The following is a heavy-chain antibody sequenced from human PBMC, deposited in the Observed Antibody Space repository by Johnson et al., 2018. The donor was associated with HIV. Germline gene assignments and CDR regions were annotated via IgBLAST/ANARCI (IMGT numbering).Heavy chain of an antibody. D-gene: IGHD4-11*01. CDR1: GFTFDDYA. CDR3: AREDYHRALDV. V-gene: IGHV3-9*01. J-gene: IGHJ3*01. CDR2: ISWNSGSI. Sequence: EVQLVESGGGLVQPGRSLRLSCAASGFTFDDYAMHWVRQAPGKGLEWVSGISWNSGSIGYADSVKGRFTISRDNAKNALYLQMNSLRAEDTAVYYCAREDYHRALDVWGQGTMVTVSS.